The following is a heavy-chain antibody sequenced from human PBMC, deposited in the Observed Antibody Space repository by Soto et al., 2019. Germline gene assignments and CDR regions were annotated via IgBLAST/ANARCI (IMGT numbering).Heavy chain of an antibody. CDR2: MNPNSGNT. Sequence: APVKVSCKPSGYTLTSSEINWDRQAPGQGLEWMGWMNPNSGNTGYAQKFQGRVTMTRNTSISTAYMELSSLRSEDTAVYYCASGSIWGAPMDVWGQGTTVTVSS. D-gene: IGHD3-16*01. CDR3: ASGSIWGAPMDV. J-gene: IGHJ6*02. CDR1: GYTLTSSE. V-gene: IGHV1-8*02.